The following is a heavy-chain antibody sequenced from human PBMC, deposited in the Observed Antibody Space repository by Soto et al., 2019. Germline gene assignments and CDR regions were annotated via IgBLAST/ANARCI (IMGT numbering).Heavy chain of an antibody. CDR3: AISRRDGYGSARFDPIYYYYGMDV. J-gene: IGHJ6*02. Sequence: GASVKVSCKASGGTFSSYAISWVRQAPGQGLEWMGGIIPIFGTANYAQKFQGRVTITADESTSTAYMELSSLRSEDTAVYYCAISRRDGYGSARFDPIYYYYGMDVWGQGTTVTVSS. V-gene: IGHV1-69*13. CDR2: IIPIFGTA. D-gene: IGHD5-12*01. CDR1: GGTFSSYA.